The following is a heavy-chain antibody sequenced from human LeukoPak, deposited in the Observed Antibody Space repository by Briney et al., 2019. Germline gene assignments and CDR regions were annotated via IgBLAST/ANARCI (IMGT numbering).Heavy chain of an antibody. CDR1: GGSISSGSYY. V-gene: IGHV4-61*02. D-gene: IGHD3-22*01. CDR3: ARGLIRYYDSSGYLYYFDY. J-gene: IGHJ4*02. Sequence: TLSLTCTVSGGSISSGSYYWSWIRQPAEKGLEWIGRVYTTGSTNYNPSLKSRVTISVDTSKNQFSLKLSSVTAADTAVYYCARGLIRYYDSSGYLYYFDYWGQGTLVTVSS. CDR2: VYTTGST.